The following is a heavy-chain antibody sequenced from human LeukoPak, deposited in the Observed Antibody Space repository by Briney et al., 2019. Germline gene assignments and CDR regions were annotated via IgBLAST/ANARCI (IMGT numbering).Heavy chain of an antibody. CDR1: GFTFSSYS. J-gene: IGHJ3*02. Sequence: PGGSPRLSCAASGFTFSSYSMNWVRQAPGKGLEWVSSISSSSSYIYYADSVKGRFTISRDNAKNSLYLQMNSLRAEDTAVYYCAREGPTDAFDIWGQGTMVTVSS. V-gene: IGHV3-21*01. D-gene: IGHD4-17*01. CDR2: ISSSSSYI. CDR3: AREGPTDAFDI.